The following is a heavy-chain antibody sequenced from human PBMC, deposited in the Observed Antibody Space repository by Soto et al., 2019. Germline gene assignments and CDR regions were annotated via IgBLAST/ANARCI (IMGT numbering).Heavy chain of an antibody. Sequence: SETLSLTCTVSGGSISRYYWSWIRQPAGKVLEWAGLIDSSGSFKYNSSLKSRGTMSGHTPKIQFTLKLTSVTAAGTAVYYCARGPIYSGHYGKDGWGQGTTGTVSS. J-gene: IGHJ6*02. CDR2: IDSSGSF. CDR3: ARGPIYSGHYGKDG. V-gene: IGHV4-4*07. D-gene: IGHD3-10*02. CDR1: GGSISRYY.